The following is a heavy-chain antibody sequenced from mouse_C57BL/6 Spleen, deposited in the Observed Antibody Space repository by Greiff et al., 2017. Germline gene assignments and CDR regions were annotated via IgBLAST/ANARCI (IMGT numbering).Heavy chain of an antibody. D-gene: IGHD6-1*01. J-gene: IGHJ2*01. CDR2: IDPSDSYT. V-gene: IGHV1-69*01. CDR3: ARSQQYYFDY. Sequence: QVQLQQPGAELVMPGASVKLSCKASGYTFTSYWMPWVKQRPGQGLEWIGEIDPSDSYTNYNQKFKGKSTLTVDKSSSTAYMQLSSLASEDSAVYYWARSQQYYFDYWGQGTTLTVSS. CDR1: GYTFTSYW.